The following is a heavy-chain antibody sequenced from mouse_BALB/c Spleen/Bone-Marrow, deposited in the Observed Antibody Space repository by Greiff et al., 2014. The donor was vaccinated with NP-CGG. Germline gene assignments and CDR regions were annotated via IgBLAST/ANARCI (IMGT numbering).Heavy chain of an antibody. V-gene: IGHV1S130*01. CDR3: ARHHRYAYYFDY. J-gene: IGHJ2*01. Sequence: VQLQQSGSVLVRPGASVKLSCKASGYTFTNSWIHWAKQRPGQGLEWIGEIHPNSGNTNYNEKFKGKVTLTADISSSTAYVDLSSLTYEDSAVYYCARHHRYAYYFDYWGQGTTLTVSS. CDR2: IHPNSGNT. CDR1: GYTFTNSW. D-gene: IGHD2-14*01.